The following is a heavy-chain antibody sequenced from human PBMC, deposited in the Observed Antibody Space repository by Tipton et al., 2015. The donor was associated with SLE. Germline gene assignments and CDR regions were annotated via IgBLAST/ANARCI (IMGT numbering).Heavy chain of an antibody. D-gene: IGHD7-27*01. CDR2: IIPIFGTA. CDR3: ASVVTGDQEPVDY. J-gene: IGHJ4*02. CDR1: GGTFSSYA. V-gene: IGHV1-69*01. Sequence: QLVQSGAEVKKPGSSVKFSCKAPGGTFSSYAISWVRQAPGQGLEWMGGIIPIFGTANYAQTFQGRVTITTDESTSTAYMELRSLRADDTAVYYCASVVTGDQEPVDYWGQGTLVTVSS.